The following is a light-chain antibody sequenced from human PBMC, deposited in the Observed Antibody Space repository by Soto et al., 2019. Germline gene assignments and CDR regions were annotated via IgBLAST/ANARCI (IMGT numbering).Light chain of an antibody. CDR1: QSVGNNY. CDR2: EAS. Sequence: EIGLTQSPGTLSLSPGERATLSCRASQSVGNNYLAWYQQKPGQAPRFLIYEASSRATGIPDRFSGSGSGTDFTLTISRLEPEDFAVYYCQQYGSTPLTFGGGTKVEIK. CDR3: QQYGSTPLT. V-gene: IGKV3-20*01. J-gene: IGKJ4*01.